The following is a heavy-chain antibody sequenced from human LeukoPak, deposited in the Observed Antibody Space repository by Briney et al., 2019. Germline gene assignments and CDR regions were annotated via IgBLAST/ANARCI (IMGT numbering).Heavy chain of an antibody. D-gene: IGHD1-26*01. CDR1: GFTVSSNY. V-gene: IGHV3-66*02. J-gene: IGHJ2*01. CDR3: ARPPSRYSGTSLYDPRWSSDP. CDR2: IYSGGST. Sequence: PGGSLRLSCAASGFTVSSNYMSWVRQAPGKGLEWVSVIYSGGSTYYADSVKGRFTISRDNSKNALYLQMNSLRAEDTAVYYCARPPSRYSGTSLYDPRWSSDPWARGPLVLASS.